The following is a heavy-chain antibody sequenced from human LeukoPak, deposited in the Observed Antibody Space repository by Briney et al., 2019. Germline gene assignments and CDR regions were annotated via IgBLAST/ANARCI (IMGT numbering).Heavy chain of an antibody. CDR2: IYHSGST. V-gene: IGHV4-38-2*01. Sequence: TSETLSLTCAVSGYSISSGYYWGWIRQPPGKVLEWIGSIYHSGSTHYNSSLKSRITISVDTSKNQFSLELSSVTTADTAVYYCARQGSGYSPFDYWGQGTLVTVSS. CDR1: GYSISSGYY. J-gene: IGHJ4*02. D-gene: IGHD3-22*01. CDR3: ARQGSGYSPFDY.